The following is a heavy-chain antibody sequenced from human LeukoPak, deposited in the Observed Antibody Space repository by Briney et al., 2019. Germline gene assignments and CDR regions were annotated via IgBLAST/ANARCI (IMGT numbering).Heavy chain of an antibody. CDR2: IYYSGST. J-gene: IGHJ6*02. V-gene: IGHV4-31*03. CDR1: GGSISSGGYY. CDR3: AREVQDFWSGYYYGMDV. D-gene: IGHD3-3*01. Sequence: SQTLSLTCTVSGGSISSGGYYWSWIRQHPGKGLEWIGYIYYSGSTYYNPSLKSRVTISVDTSKNQFSLKLSSVIAADTAVYYCAREVQDFWSGYYYGMDVWGQGTTVTVSS.